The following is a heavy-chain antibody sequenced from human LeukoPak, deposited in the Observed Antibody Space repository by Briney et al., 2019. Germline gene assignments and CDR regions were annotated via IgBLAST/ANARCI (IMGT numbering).Heavy chain of an antibody. D-gene: IGHD6-19*01. CDR2: IYYNGNT. CDR1: GGSVGSGGSH. Sequence: KPSETLSLTCTVSGGSVGSGGSHWVWIRQPPGRGLEWIGYIYYNGNTNYNPSLESRVTISLDTSKNQFSLRLNSVTAADTAMYYCARLGGSGWFDSWGRGTLVTVSP. J-gene: IGHJ5*01. CDR3: ARLGGSGWFDS. V-gene: IGHV4-61*08.